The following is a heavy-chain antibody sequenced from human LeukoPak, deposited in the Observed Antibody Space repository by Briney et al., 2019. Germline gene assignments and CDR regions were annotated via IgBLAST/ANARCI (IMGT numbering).Heavy chain of an antibody. V-gene: IGHV3-48*03. CDR3: ASWGVVVVAALDV. D-gene: IGHD2-15*01. CDR1: GFTFSSYE. Sequence: GGSLRLSCAASGFTFSSYEMNWVRQAPGKGLEWVSYISSSGSIIYYADSMKGRFTISRDNAKNSLYLQMNSLRAEDTAVYYCASWGVVVVAALDVWGQGTTVTVSS. J-gene: IGHJ6*02. CDR2: ISSSGSII.